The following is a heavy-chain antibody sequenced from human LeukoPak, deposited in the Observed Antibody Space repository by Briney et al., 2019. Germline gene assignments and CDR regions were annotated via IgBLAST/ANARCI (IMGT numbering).Heavy chain of an antibody. CDR1: GFSFSNYA. D-gene: IGHD3-10*01. CDR2: ISGTGGNT. V-gene: IGHV3-23*01. Sequence: GGSLRLSCAVSGFSFSNYAMSWVRQFPGKGLEWVSGISGTGGNTYYADSVKGRFTISRDNSKNTLYLQMNSLRAEDTAVYYCARQAHYGSLRWFDPWGQGTLVTVSS. J-gene: IGHJ5*02. CDR3: ARQAHYGSLRWFDP.